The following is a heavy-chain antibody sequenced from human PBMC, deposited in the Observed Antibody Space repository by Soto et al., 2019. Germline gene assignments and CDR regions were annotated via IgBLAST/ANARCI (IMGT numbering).Heavy chain of an antibody. D-gene: IGHD3-22*01. CDR3: ERGDHYDSSGPFDP. V-gene: IGHV4-4*07. J-gene: IGHJ5*02. Sequence: PSETLSLTCTVSSGSLSNYYWSWIRQPAGKGLEWIGRIFPTGNTDYNPSLRSQVTMSVDTSKNQFSLKLNSVTAADTAVYYCERGDHYDSSGPFDPWGQGTLVTVSS. CDR2: IFPTGNT. CDR1: SGSLSNYY.